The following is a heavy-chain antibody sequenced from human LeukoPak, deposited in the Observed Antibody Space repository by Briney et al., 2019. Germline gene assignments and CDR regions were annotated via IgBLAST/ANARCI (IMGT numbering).Heavy chain of an antibody. V-gene: IGHV4-34*01. CDR3: ARRAYCSSTSCRTPYNWFDP. CDR1: GGSFSGYY. D-gene: IGHD2-2*01. J-gene: IGHJ5*02. CDR2: INHSGST. Sequence: PSETLSLTCAVYGGSFSGYYWSWIRQPPGRGLEWLGEINHSGSTNYNPSLKSRVTISVDTSKNQFSLKLSSVTAADTAVYYCARRAYCSSTSCRTPYNWFDPWGQGTLVTVSS.